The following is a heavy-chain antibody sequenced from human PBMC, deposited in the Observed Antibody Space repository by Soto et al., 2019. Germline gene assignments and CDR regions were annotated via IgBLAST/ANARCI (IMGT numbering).Heavy chain of an antibody. V-gene: IGHV4-39*01. J-gene: IGHJ4*02. CDR2: LAYGGGT. CDR3: GRHRRETGTYAQPLDY. Sequence: PWETLSLTCTVSGASISSSVYYWGWVRQPPGKGLEWIGSLAYGGGTYLNPSLRSRVTISVDTSRSQIALDLTSVTAEDTAVYYCGRHRRETGTYAQPLDYWGQGTLVTVSS. CDR1: GASISSSVYY. D-gene: IGHD1-1*01.